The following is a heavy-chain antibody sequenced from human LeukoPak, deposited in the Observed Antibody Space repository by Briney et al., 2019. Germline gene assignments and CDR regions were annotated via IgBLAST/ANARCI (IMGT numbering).Heavy chain of an antibody. D-gene: IGHD3-22*01. CDR3: ARGYYYDSSGYYSPYFQH. CDR2: IYYSGST. V-gene: IGHV4-39*01. Sequence: SETLSLTCTVSGVSISSSSYYWGWIRQPPGKGLEWIGSIYYSGSTYYNPSLKSRVTISVDTSKNQFSLKLSSVTAADTAVYYCARGYYYDSSGYYSPYFQHWGQGTLVTVSS. CDR1: GVSISSSSYY. J-gene: IGHJ1*01.